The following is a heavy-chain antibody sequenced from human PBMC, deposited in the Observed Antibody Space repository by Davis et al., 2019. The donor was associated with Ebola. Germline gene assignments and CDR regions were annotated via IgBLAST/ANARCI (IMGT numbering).Heavy chain of an antibody. CDR1: GSPFSSFG. CDR3: ARDMGDCTNGVCYIDYYYYGMDV. J-gene: IGHJ6*02. Sequence: PGGSLRLSCAASGSPFSSFGLHWVRRVPGRGLEWVAVIWYDGSNKYYAHSVKGRFTIPRDNSKNTLYLQMNSLRAEDTAVYYCARDMGDCTNGVCYIDYYYYGMDVWGQGTTVTVSS. D-gene: IGHD2-8*01. CDR2: IWYDGSNK. V-gene: IGHV3-33*01.